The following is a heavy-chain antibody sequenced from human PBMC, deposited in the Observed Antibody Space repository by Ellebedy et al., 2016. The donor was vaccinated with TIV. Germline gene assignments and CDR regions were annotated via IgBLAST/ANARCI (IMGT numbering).Heavy chain of an antibody. CDR1: GFIFANYG. V-gene: IGHV3-33*01. CDR2: IWYDGGNK. CDR3: ARDRHVDRGDCLDY. D-gene: IGHD2-21*02. Sequence: GESLKISCETSGFIFANYGMHWVRQAPGTGLEWVAYIWYDGGNKYYADSVKGRFTISRDKSKNTLYLQMNNLGAEDTAVFYCARDRHVDRGDCLDYWGQGTLVTVSS. J-gene: IGHJ4*02.